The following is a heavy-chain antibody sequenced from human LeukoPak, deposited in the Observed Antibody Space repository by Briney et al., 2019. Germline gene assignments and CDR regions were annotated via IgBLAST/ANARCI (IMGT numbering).Heavy chain of an antibody. J-gene: IGHJ4*02. Sequence: PGGSLRLSCAASGFTFSSYSMNWVRQAPGKGLEWVSSISSSSSYIYYADSVEGRFTISRDNAKNSLYLQMNSLRAEDTAVYYCARDPLVDTAMVTLDYWGQGTLVTVSS. CDR3: ARDPLVDTAMVTLDY. CDR2: ISSSSSYI. D-gene: IGHD5-18*01. CDR1: GFTFSSYS. V-gene: IGHV3-21*01.